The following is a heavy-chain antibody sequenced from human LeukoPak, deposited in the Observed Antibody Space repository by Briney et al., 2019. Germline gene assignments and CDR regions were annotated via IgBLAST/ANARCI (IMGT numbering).Heavy chain of an antibody. CDR2: IYYSGST. CDR1: GGSISSYY. V-gene: IGHV4-59*01. Sequence: SETLSLTCTVSGGSISSYYWSWIRQPPGKGLEWIGYIYYSGSTNYNPSLKSRVTISVDPSKNQFSLKLSSVTAADTAVYYCARSAVVIISPGAFDIWGQGTMVTVSS. D-gene: IGHD3-3*01. CDR3: ARSAVVIISPGAFDI. J-gene: IGHJ3*02.